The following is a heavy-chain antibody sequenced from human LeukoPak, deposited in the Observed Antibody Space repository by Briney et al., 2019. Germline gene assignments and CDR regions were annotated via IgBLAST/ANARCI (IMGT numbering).Heavy chain of an antibody. Sequence: GGSLRLSCAASGFTFSSYGMHWVRQAPGKGLEWVAVIWYGGSNKYYADSVKGRFTISRDNSKNTLYLQMNSLRAEDTAVYYCAKDRTIFGVVLDAFDIWGQGTTVTVSS. CDR2: IWYGGSNK. CDR3: AKDRTIFGVVLDAFDI. V-gene: IGHV3-30*02. J-gene: IGHJ3*02. D-gene: IGHD3-3*01. CDR1: GFTFSSYG.